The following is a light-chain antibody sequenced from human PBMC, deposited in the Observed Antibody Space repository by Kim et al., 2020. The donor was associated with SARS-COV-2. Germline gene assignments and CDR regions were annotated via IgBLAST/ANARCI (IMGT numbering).Light chain of an antibody. Sequence: IVMTQSPATLSVSPGETATLSCRASQSVSSNVAWYQQKPGQAPRLLIYGASTRATGIPARFSGSGSGTDFTLTISSLQSEDLAVYHCQQYDDWPPWTFGQGTKVDIK. CDR1: QSVSSN. V-gene: IGKV3-15*01. CDR2: GAS. J-gene: IGKJ1*01. CDR3: QQYDDWPPWT.